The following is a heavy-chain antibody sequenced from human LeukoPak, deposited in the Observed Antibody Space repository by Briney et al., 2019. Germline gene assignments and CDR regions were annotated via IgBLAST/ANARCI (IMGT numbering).Heavy chain of an antibody. V-gene: IGHV3-21*01. CDR3: ARLRRNSDRSGYYYYYDY. D-gene: IGHD3-22*01. CDR2: ISVGSNYI. CDR1: GYTFSSYS. J-gene: IGHJ4*02. Sequence: PGGSLTLSCAASGYTFSSYSINWVRQAPGKGLEWVSSISVGSNYIYYADSVRGRFSISRDDARNSLYLQMDSLRGDDTAVYYCARLRRNSDRSGYYYYYDYWGEGTLVTVSS.